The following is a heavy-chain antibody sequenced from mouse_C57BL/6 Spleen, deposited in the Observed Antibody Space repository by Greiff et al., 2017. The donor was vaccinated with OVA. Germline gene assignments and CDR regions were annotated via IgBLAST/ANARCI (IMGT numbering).Heavy chain of an antibody. J-gene: IGHJ4*01. CDR3: ARIDYSNYDYYAMDY. V-gene: IGHV14-2*01. CDR2: IDPEDGET. Sequence: VQLQQSGAELVKPGASVKLSCTASGFNIHDYYMHWVKQRTEQGLEWVGRIDPEDGETRYAPKFQGKATITAETTANTAAMPPYSLTSGDTAVYYGARIDYSNYDYYAMDYWGQGTSVTVSS. D-gene: IGHD2-5*01. CDR1: GFNIHDYY.